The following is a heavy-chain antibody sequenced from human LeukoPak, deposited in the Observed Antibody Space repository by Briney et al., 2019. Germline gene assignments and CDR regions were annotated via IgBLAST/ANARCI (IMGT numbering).Heavy chain of an antibody. V-gene: IGHV1-8*01. D-gene: IGHD2-15*01. Sequence: ASVKVSCKASGYTFTSYDINWVRQAPGQGLEWLAWMNPNSGNTGYAQKFQGRVTMTRNTSISTAYMELSSLRSEDTAVYYCARAGGYCGRISCPYYFDYWGQGSLVAVSS. CDR1: GYTFTSYD. CDR2: MNPNSGNT. CDR3: ARAGGYCGRISCPYYFDY. J-gene: IGHJ4*02.